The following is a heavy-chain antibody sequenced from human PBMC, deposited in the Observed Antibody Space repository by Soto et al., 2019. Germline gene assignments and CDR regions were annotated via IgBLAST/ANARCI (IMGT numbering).Heavy chain of an antibody. D-gene: IGHD3-22*01. CDR3: AKDLYYYDSSLDDY. J-gene: IGHJ4*02. V-gene: IGHV3-30*18. CDR1: GFTFSSYA. Sequence: QVHLAESGGGVVQPGRSLRLSCAGSGFTFSSYAMHWVRQAPGKGLEWVAVISNDGTHKYYAESLKGRFIISRDNSKNTLYLQMNSLRAEDTAVYFCAKDLYYYDSSLDDYWGQGTLVIVSS. CDR2: ISNDGTHK.